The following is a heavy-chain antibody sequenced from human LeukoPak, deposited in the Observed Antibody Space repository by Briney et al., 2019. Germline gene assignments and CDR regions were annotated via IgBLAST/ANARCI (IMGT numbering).Heavy chain of an antibody. CDR1: GFSLSTSGVG. CDR2: IYWNDDK. Sequence: SGPTLVNPAQTLTLTCTFSGFSLSTSGVGVGWIRQPPGKALEWLALIYWNDDKRYSPSLKSRLTITKDTSKNQVVLTMTNMDTVDTATYYCAHRRPLPQTDAFDIWGQGTMVTVSS. J-gene: IGHJ3*02. D-gene: IGHD5/OR15-5a*01. V-gene: IGHV2-5*01. CDR3: AHRRPLPQTDAFDI.